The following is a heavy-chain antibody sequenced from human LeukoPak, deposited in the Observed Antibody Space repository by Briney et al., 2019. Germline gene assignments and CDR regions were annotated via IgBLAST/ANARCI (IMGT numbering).Heavy chain of an antibody. J-gene: IGHJ3*02. CDR2: ISWNSGSI. Sequence: GGSLRLSCAASGFTFDDYAMHWVRQAPGKGLEWVSGISWNSGSIGYADSVKGRFTISRDNAKNSLYLQMNSLRAEDMALYYCARSSSGSYDDAFDIWGQGTMVTVSS. V-gene: IGHV3-9*03. CDR1: GFTFDDYA. D-gene: IGHD1-26*01. CDR3: ARSSSGSYDDAFDI.